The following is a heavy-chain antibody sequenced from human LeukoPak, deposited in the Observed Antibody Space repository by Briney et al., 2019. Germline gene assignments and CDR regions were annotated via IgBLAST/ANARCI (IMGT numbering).Heavy chain of an antibody. CDR2: IRYDGSDR. V-gene: IGHV3-30*02. CDR3: AKRVVVTATKYFDY. J-gene: IGHJ4*02. CDR1: GFSFSSYD. D-gene: IGHD2-21*02. Sequence: GGSLRLSCAASGFSFSSYDMHWVRQAPGKGLEWVAIIRYDGSDRYYGDSVRGRFTVSRDNLKNTLYLQMNSLRAEDTAVYYCAKRVVVTATKYFDYWGQGALVTVSS.